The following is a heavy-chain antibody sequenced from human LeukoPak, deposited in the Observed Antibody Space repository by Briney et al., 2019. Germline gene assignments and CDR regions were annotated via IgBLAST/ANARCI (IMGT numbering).Heavy chain of an antibody. D-gene: IGHD2-15*01. V-gene: IGHV4-34*01. J-gene: IGHJ3*02. CDR2: INHSGST. Sequence: PSETLSLTCAVYGGSFSGYYWSWIRQPPGKGLEWIGKINHSGSTSYNPSLKSRVTISVDTSKNQFSLKLSSVTAADTAVYYCARMIGCSGGSCFHDAFDIWGQGTLVTVSS. CDR3: ARMIGCSGGSCFHDAFDI. CDR1: GGSFSGYY.